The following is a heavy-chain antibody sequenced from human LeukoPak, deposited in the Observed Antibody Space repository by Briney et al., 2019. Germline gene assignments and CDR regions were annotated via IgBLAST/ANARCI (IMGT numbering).Heavy chain of an antibody. Sequence: LGESLKISCKGSGYTFTNYWIGWVRQMPGKGLEFMGIIYPGDSDTRYSPSFQGQVTISVDKSINTAYLQWSSLKASDSAMYYCARAEYSNRWDGVDYWGQGTLVTVSS. D-gene: IGHD2/OR15-2a*01. CDR1: GYTFTNYW. CDR3: ARAEYSNRWDGVDY. V-gene: IGHV5-51*01. CDR2: IYPGDSDT. J-gene: IGHJ4*02.